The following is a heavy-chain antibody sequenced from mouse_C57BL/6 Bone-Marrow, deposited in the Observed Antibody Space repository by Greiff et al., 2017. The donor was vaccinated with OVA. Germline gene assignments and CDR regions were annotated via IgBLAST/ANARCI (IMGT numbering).Heavy chain of an antibody. V-gene: IGHV5-4*01. CDR3: ARDTVSDY. D-gene: IGHD2-12*01. Sequence: EVKLMESGGGLVKPGGSLKLSCAASGFTFSSYAMSWVRQTPEKRLEWVATISDGGSYTYYPDNVKGRFTISRDNAKNNLYLQMSHLKSEDTAMYYCARDTVSDYWGQGTTLTVSS. CDR2: ISDGGSYT. J-gene: IGHJ2*01. CDR1: GFTFSSYA.